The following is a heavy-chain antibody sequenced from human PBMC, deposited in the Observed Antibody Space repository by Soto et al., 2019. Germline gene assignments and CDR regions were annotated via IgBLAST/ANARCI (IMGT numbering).Heavy chain of an antibody. Sequence: QVQLMQSGPEVKKTGASVKVSCKASGYTFTENQIHWLRRAPGQRLEWMGRIDPKSGDTTFAQTYQGGVTMTRDTSSNTVYMELTRLTSDDTAIYYCARRQLRDYIRWSFDPWGQGTLVTVSS. CDR3: ARRQLRDYIRWSFDP. CDR1: GYTFTENQ. J-gene: IGHJ5*02. D-gene: IGHD3-16*01. CDR2: IDPKSGDT. V-gene: IGHV1-2*02.